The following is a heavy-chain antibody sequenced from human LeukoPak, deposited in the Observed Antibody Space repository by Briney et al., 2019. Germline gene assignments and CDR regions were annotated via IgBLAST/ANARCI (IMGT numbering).Heavy chain of an antibody. J-gene: IGHJ4*02. V-gene: IGHV1-8*03. CDR3: ARGNVDTAMVDDFDY. CDR1: GYTFTSYD. CDR2: MNPNSGNT. Sequence: ASVKVSCKASGYTFTSYDINWVRQATGQGLEWMGWMNPNSGNTGCAQKFQGRVTITRNTSISTAYMELSSLRSEDTAVYYCARGNVDTAMVDDFDYWGQGTLVTVSS. D-gene: IGHD5-18*01.